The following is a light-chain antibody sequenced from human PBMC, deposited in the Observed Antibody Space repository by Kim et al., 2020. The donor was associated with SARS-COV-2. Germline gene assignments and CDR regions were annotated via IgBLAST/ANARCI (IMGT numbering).Light chain of an antibody. CDR1: NIGSKS. CDR3: QVWDSSSDHVV. Sequence: SSELTQPPSVSVAPGKTARITCGGNNIGSKSVHWYQQKPGQAPVVVIYYDSDRPSGIPERFSGSNSGNTATLTISRVEAGDEADYYCQVWDSSSDHVVFGGGTQLTVL. V-gene: IGLV3-21*04. CDR2: YDS. J-gene: IGLJ2*01.